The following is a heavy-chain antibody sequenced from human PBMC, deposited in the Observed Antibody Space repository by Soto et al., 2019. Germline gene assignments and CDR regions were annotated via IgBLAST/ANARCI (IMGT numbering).Heavy chain of an antibody. J-gene: IGHJ6*02. CDR1: GGSISSGDYY. V-gene: IGHV4-30-4*01. CDR2: IYYSGST. D-gene: IGHD5-18*01. CDR3: AIGGFSYGPTGDYYYDGMDV. Sequence: SETLSLTCTVSGGSISSGDYYWSWIRQPQGKGLEWIGYIYYSGSTYYNPSLKRRVTISVDTSKNQFSRKLSSVTAADTAVYYLAIGGFSYGPTGDYYYDGMDVWGQGTTVTVSS.